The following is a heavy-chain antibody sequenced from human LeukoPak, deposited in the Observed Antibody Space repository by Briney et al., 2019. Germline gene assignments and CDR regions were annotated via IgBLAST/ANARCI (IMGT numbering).Heavy chain of an antibody. V-gene: IGHV3-30*02. CDR3: AKDGHWTFDY. CDR1: GFTFSSYG. J-gene: IGHJ4*02. CDR2: LGHEGTNK. D-gene: IGHD1-1*01. Sequence: GGSLRLSCAASGFTFSSYGTHWVRQAPGKGLAWVAFLGHEGTNKYYAESVKGRFTISRDDSKNTLFLQMDSLRPEDTAVYYCAKDGHWTFDYWGQGTLVTVSS.